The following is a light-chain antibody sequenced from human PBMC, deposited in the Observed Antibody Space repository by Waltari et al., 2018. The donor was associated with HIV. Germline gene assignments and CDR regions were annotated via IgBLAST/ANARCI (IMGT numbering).Light chain of an antibody. CDR1: SPNIGAGYD. Sequence: QSVLTQPPSVSGAPGQRVTISGPGSSPNIGAGYDEHWDPQLPGTAPKLLIYANINRPSGVPDRFSGSKSGSSASLAITGLQAEDEAHYYCQSFDSSLTTSGVIFGGGTKLTVL. CDR3: QSFDSSLTTSGVI. V-gene: IGLV1-40*01. CDR2: ANI. J-gene: IGLJ2*01.